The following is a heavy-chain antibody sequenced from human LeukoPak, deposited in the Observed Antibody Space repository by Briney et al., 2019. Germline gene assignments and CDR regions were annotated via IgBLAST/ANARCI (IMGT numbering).Heavy chain of an antibody. Sequence: ASVKVSCKASGGTFSSYAISWVRQAPGQGLEWMGGIIPIFGTANYAQKFQGRVTITADESTSTAYMELSSLRSEDTAVYYCARDSRAGLGGFDYWGQGTLVTVPS. J-gene: IGHJ4*02. D-gene: IGHD4-23*01. V-gene: IGHV1-69*13. CDR3: ARDSRAGLGGFDY. CDR2: IIPIFGTA. CDR1: GGTFSSYA.